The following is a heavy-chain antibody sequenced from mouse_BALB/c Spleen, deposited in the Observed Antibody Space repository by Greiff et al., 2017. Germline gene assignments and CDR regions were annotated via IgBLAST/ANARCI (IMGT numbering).Heavy chain of an antibody. CDR3: ARHYYYGGDWYFDV. CDR2: ISNGGGST. J-gene: IGHJ1*01. V-gene: IGHV5-12-2*01. Sequence: EVKLMESGGGLVQPGGSLKLSCAASGFTFSSYTMSWVRQTPEKRLEWVAYISNGGGSTYYPDTVKGRFTISRDNAKNTLYLQMSSLKSEDTAMYYCARHYYYGGDWYFDVWGAGTTVTVSS. D-gene: IGHD1-1*01. CDR1: GFTFSSYT.